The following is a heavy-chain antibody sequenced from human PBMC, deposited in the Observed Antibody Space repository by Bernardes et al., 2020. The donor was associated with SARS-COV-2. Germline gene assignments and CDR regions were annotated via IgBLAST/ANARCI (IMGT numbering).Heavy chain of an antibody. V-gene: IGHV3-7*01. CDR3: AREGSGGTPYST. Sequence: GGSLRLSCVASTSIFSADWMSWIRQAPGKGLEWVAHTNEDGSFTHYLDSVKGRFSVSRDNAKRSLDLQMNSLRVEDTAVYYCAREGSGGTPYSTWGQGTLVTVSS. CDR2: TNEDGSFT. J-gene: IGHJ5*02. D-gene: IGHD6-25*01. CDR1: TSIFSADW.